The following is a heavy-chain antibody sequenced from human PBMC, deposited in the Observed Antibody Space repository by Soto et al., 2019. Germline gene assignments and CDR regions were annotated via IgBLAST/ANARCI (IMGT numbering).Heavy chain of an antibody. Sequence: GVPLRLSCGAAGVTFSSYGMHCVRQAPGKGLEWVAVISYDGSNKCYADSVKGRFTISRDNSKNTLYLQMNSLRAEDTAVYYCAKDRIRGDGVPGYWGQGTLVTVPS. J-gene: IGHJ4*02. CDR3: AKDRIRGDGVPGY. D-gene: IGHD2-15*01. CDR2: ISYDGSNK. V-gene: IGHV3-30*18. CDR1: GVTFSSYG.